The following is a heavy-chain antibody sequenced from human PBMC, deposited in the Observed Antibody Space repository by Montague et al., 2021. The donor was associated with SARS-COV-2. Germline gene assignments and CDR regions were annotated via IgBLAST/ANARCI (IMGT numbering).Heavy chain of an antibody. CDR1: SGSISSGGYH. CDR3: VRGPRLGEFALRVDP. Sequence: TLSLTCTVSSGSISSGGYHWSWIRQFPGKALEWIGYIYYSGKTLYNASLKSRVTLAMDTSKSQLSLRLTSVTAADTAVYYCVRGPRLGEFALRVDPWGQGTVVTVAS. D-gene: IGHD3-16*02. CDR2: IYYSGKT. J-gene: IGHJ5*02. V-gene: IGHV4-31*03.